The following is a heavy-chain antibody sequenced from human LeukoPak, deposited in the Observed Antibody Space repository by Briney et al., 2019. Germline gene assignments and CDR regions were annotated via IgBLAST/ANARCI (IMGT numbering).Heavy chain of an antibody. CDR3: ARARVPGAYYPDAFDI. V-gene: IGHV3-7*05. J-gene: IGHJ3*02. CDR2: IKQDGSEK. Sequence: PGGSLRLSCAASGFTFSSYSMSWVRQAPGKGPEWAANIKQDGSEKYYVDSVKGRFTISRDNAKNSLYLQMNSLRAEDTAVYYCARARVPGAYYPDAFDIWGQGTMVTVSS. CDR1: GFTFSSYS. D-gene: IGHD3-22*01.